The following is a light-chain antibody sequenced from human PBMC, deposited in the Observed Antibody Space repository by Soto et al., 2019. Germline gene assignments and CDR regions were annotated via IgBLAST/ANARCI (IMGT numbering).Light chain of an antibody. CDR3: GAWDNNLSAGV. J-gene: IGLJ1*01. Sequence: QSVLTQPPSVSAAPGQKVTISCPGSASNIGSNSLSWYRQFPGSSPMLVIYDNHKRPSGISARFSASKSDTSATLVITGLRTGDEADYYCGAWDNNLSAGVFGSGTQLTVL. CDR1: ASNIGSNS. V-gene: IGLV1-51*01. CDR2: DNH.